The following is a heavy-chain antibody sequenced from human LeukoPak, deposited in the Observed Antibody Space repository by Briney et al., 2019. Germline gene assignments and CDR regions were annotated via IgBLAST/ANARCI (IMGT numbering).Heavy chain of an antibody. CDR2: IYYSGST. CDR3: ASLLRGQYSSGWNPGGHFQH. Sequence: SETLSLTCTVSGDSISSNSYYWGWIRQPPGKGLEWIGYIYYSGSTYYKPSLKSRVTISVDTSKNQFSLKLSSVTAADTAVYYCASLLRGQYSSGWNPGGHFQHWGQGTLVTVSS. V-gene: IGHV4-39*01. D-gene: IGHD6-19*01. J-gene: IGHJ1*01. CDR1: GDSISSNSYY.